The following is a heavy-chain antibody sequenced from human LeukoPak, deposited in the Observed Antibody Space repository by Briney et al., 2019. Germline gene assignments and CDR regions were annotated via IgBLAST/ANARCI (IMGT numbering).Heavy chain of an antibody. CDR2: IIPIFGTA. CDR1: GYTFTSYG. V-gene: IGHV1-69*13. Sequence: ASVKVSCKASGYTFTSYGISWVRQAPGQGLEWMGGIIPIFGTANYAQKFQGRVTITADESTSTAYMELSSLRSEDTAVYYCARAHRYSYGYSYGMDVWGQGTTVTVSS. D-gene: IGHD5-18*01. J-gene: IGHJ6*02. CDR3: ARAHRYSYGYSYGMDV.